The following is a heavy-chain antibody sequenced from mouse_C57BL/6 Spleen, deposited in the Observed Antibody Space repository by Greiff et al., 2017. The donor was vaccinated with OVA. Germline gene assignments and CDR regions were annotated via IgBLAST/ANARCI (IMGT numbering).Heavy chain of an antibody. CDR3: AIEYYGSSHYYYAMDY. CDR1: GYTFTSYW. CDR2: IYPGSGST. V-gene: IGHV1-55*01. Sequence: QVQLQQPGAELVKPGASVKMSCKASGYTFTSYWITWVKQRPGQGLEWIGDIYPGSGSTNYNEKFKSKATLTVDTSSSTAYMQLSSLTSEDSAVLYCAIEYYGSSHYYYAMDYWGQGTSVTVSS. J-gene: IGHJ4*01. D-gene: IGHD1-1*01.